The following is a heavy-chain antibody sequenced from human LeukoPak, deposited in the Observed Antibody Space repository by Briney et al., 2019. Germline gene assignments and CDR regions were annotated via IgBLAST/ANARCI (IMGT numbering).Heavy chain of an antibody. J-gene: IGHJ4*02. CDR2: INPNSGGT. Sequence: HWASVKVSCKASGYTFTGYYMHWVRQAPGQGLEWMGWINPNSGGTNYAQKFQGRVTMTRDTSISTAYMELSRLRSDETAVYYCARAWDIVPINYWGQGTLVTVSS. D-gene: IGHD2-8*01. CDR3: ARAWDIVPINY. V-gene: IGHV1-2*02. CDR1: GYTFTGYY.